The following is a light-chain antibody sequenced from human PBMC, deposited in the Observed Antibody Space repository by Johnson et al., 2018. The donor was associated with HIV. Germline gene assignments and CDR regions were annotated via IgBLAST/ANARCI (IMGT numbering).Light chain of an antibody. CDR3: GTWDSRLSAYV. Sequence: QSVLTQPPSVSAAPGQRVTISCSGSSSNIGNDSVSWYQQLPGTAPELLIYENNKRPSGIPDRFSGSSSVTSATLGITGLQTGDEADYYCGTWDSRLSAYVFGSGTKVTVL. V-gene: IGLV1-51*02. J-gene: IGLJ1*01. CDR2: ENN. CDR1: SSNIGNDS.